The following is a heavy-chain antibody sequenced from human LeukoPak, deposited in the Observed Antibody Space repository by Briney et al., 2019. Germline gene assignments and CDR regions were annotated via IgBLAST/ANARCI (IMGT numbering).Heavy chain of an antibody. V-gene: IGHV3-7*01. CDR1: GFTFSTYW. CDR3: GRFGYEAAVDL. D-gene: IGHD6-13*01. CDR2: IEPAGSDT. Sequence: GGSVRLSCAASGFTFSTYWMTWVRLAPGKGLEWVANIEPAGSDTHYVAPVKGRFTIFRDNAKNLLYLQMNDLRADDTAVYSCGRFGYEAAVDLWGQGTLVAVS. J-gene: IGHJ5*02.